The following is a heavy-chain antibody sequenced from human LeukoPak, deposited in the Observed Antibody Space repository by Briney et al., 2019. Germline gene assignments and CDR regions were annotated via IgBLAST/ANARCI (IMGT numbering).Heavy chain of an antibody. J-gene: IGHJ4*02. CDR1: GFTFSSHS. CDR3: ARWGYCSGGNCYIDY. CDR2: ISGSSGYI. V-gene: IGHV3-21*01. Sequence: GGSLRLSCAASGFTFSSHSFNWVRQAPGKGLEWVSSISGSSGYIYYADSLKGRFTISRDDAKNTLFLQMNSLRAEDTAVYYCARWGYCSGGNCYIDYWGQGTLVTVSS. D-gene: IGHD2-15*01.